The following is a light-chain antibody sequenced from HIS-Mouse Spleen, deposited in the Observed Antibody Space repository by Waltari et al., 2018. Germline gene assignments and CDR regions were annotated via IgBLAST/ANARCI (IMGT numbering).Light chain of an antibody. Sequence: QSALTQPSSVSGSPGHSITISCTGTSSDFGSYNLVSWYQQHPGKPPKLMIYEGSKRPSGVSNRFSGSKSGNTASLTISGLQAEDEADYYCCSYAGSWVFGGGTKLTVL. J-gene: IGLJ3*02. CDR1: SSDFGSYNL. V-gene: IGLV2-23*01. CDR2: EGS. CDR3: CSYAGSWV.